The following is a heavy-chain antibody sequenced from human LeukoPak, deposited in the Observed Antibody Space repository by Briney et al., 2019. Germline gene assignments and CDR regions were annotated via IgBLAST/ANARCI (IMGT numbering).Heavy chain of an antibody. CDR3: ARAGDLDFDY. CDR1: GGSISSYY. Sequence: SETLSLTCTVSGGSISSYYWSWIRQPPGKGLEWIGYIYYSGSTNYNSSLKSRVTISIDTSKNHFSLQLNSVTPEDTAVYYCARAGDLDFDYWGQGTLVTVSS. V-gene: IGHV4-59*12. CDR2: IYYSGST. J-gene: IGHJ4*02.